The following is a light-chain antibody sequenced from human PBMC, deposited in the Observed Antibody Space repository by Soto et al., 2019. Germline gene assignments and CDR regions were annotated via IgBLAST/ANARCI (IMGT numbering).Light chain of an antibody. Sequence: DNPTTQSPSSPSASVGDRVTITCRASQSISRYLNWYQQKPGKAPNLLIYVASSLQSEVPSRFSGSGSGTDFTLTISRLEPEDFTVYYCHHYETFGQGTKVDIK. CDR1: QSISRY. CDR2: VAS. CDR3: HHYET. J-gene: IGKJ1*01. V-gene: IGKV1-39*01.